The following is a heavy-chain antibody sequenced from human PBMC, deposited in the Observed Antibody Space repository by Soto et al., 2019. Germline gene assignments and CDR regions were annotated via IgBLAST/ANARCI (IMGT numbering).Heavy chain of an antibody. V-gene: IGHV4-30-2*01. CDR2: IYHSGST. CDR1: GGSISSGGYS. Sequence: SETLSLTCAVSGGSISSGGYSWSWIRQPPGKGLEWIGYIYHSGSTYYNPSLKSRVTISVDRSKNQFSLKLSSVTAADTAVYYCARGVNWFDPWGQGTLVTVSS. CDR3: ARGVNWFDP. J-gene: IGHJ5*02.